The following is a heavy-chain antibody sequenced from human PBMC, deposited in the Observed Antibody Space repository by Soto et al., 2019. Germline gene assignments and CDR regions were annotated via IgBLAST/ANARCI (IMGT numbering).Heavy chain of an antibody. CDR1: GGTFRSYA. CDR2: IIPIFGTA. J-gene: IGHJ4*02. CDR3: AITSYYDILTGQGQFVY. Sequence: QVQLVQSGAEVKKPGSSVKVSCKASGGTFRSYAISWVRQAPGQGLEWMGGIIPIFGTANYAQKFQGRVTITADEPPTTASIQLCGLRSEDTAVYYCAITSYYDILTGQGQFVYWGQGTLVTVSS. V-gene: IGHV1-69*01. D-gene: IGHD3-9*01.